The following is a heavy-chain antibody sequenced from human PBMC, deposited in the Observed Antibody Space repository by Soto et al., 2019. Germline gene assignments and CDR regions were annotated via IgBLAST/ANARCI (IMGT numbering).Heavy chain of an antibody. Sequence: GSLRLSCAASGFTFINHAMRWVRQATGKGLAWVSSISGSGATTYYADYVKGRFTISRDNSKNTVFLQIKSLRAEDAALHYCVAGTTTGTTEWFDPWGQGTLVTVSS. J-gene: IGHJ5*02. CDR2: ISGSGATT. CDR1: GFTFINHA. CDR3: VAGTTTGTTEWFDP. V-gene: IGHV3-23*01. D-gene: IGHD4-4*01.